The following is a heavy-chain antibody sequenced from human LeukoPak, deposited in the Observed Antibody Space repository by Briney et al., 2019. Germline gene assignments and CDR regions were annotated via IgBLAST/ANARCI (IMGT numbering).Heavy chain of an antibody. CDR2: INPSGGST. CDR3: ARVPGYYDSSGYTGYYFDY. J-gene: IGHJ4*02. V-gene: IGHV1-46*01. CDR1: GYTFTSYG. Sequence: GASVKVSCKASGYTFTSYGISWVRQAPGQGLEWMGIINPSGGSTSYAQKFQGRVTMTRDTSTSTVYMELSSLRSEDTAVYYCARVPGYYDSSGYTGYYFDYWGQGTLVTVSS. D-gene: IGHD3-22*01.